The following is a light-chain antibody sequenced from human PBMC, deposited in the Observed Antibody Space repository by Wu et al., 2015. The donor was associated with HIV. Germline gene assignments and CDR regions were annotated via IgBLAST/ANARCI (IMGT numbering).Light chain of an antibody. J-gene: IGKJ4*01. Sequence: DIQMTQSPSSLSASVGDTVTITCRASRYILNFVHWYQQKPGKAPILLIHSASTLQSGVPSRFSGSGSGTDFTLTISSLQSEDFATYFCQQSFTGVTFGGGTRVEI. CDR2: SAS. CDR1: RYILNF. V-gene: IGKV1-39*01. CDR3: QQSFTGVT.